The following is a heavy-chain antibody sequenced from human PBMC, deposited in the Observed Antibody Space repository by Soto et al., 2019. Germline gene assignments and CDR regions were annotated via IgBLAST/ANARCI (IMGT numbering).Heavy chain of an antibody. D-gene: IGHD1-26*01. CDR3: ARTFSHPTTTMDY. Sequence: EVQLVESGGGLVQPGGSLRLSCAASGFSFSSSSMNWVRQAPGKGLEWVSYISSSSSTIYYADSVKGRFTISRDNAKNSLYLPMTGLRDEDTAVYYWARTFSHPTTTMDYWGQGTLVTVSS. V-gene: IGHV3-48*02. CDR1: GFSFSSSS. J-gene: IGHJ4*02. CDR2: ISSSSSTI.